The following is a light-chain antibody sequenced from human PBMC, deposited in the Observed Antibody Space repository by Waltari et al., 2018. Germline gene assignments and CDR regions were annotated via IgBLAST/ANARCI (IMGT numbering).Light chain of an antibody. CDR3: QQFNTGYS. V-gene: IGKV3-15*01. CDR2: DAS. CDR1: RAIDNN. J-gene: IGKJ2*01. Sequence: EIVMTQSPATLSVSPGGRATLSCRASRAIDNNVAWYQQRPGQPLRLLIFDASTRATGIPERFSGSWSGPEFTLTISSLQSEDSAVYFCQQFNTGYSFGQGTKLEI.